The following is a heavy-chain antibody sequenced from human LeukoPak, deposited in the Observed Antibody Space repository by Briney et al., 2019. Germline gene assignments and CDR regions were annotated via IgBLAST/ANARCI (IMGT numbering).Heavy chain of an antibody. CDR3: ARAREAAAGPDAFDI. J-gene: IGHJ3*02. CDR1: GFTFSSYS. V-gene: IGHV3-21*01. CDR2: ISSSTSYI. D-gene: IGHD6-13*01. Sequence: GGSLRRSCAASGFTFSSYSMNWVRQAPGKGLEWVSSISSSTSYIYYTDSVKGRVTISRDNAKNSLYLQMNSLRAEDTAVYYCARAREAAAGPDAFDIWGQGTMVTVSS.